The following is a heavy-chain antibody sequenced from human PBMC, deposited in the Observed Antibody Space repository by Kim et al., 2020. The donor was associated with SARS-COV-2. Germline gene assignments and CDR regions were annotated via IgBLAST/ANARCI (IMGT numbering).Heavy chain of an antibody. CDR3: AKGVHSSGYYSPFDY. D-gene: IGHD3-22*01. V-gene: IGHV3-23*01. J-gene: IGHJ4*02. CDR1: GFTFSSNA. Sequence: GGSLRLSCAASGFTFSSNAMSWVRQAPGKGLEWVSVISGSGGTTYYADSVQGRFTISRDNSKNTLYLQMNSLRGEDTAVYYCAKGVHSSGYYSPFDYWGQGTLVTVSS. CDR2: ISGSGGTT.